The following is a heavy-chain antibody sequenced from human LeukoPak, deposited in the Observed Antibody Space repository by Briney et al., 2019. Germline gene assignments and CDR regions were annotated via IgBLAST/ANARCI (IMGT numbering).Heavy chain of an antibody. V-gene: IGHV4-39*07. J-gene: IGHJ3*02. Sequence: SETLSLTCTVSGGSISSSSYYWGWIRQPPGKGLEWIGSIYYSGSTYYNPSLKSRVTISVDTSKNQFSLKLSSVTAADTAVYYCAREIYSYGQEGDAFDIWSQGTMVTVSS. CDR2: IYYSGST. CDR1: GGSISSSSYY. D-gene: IGHD5-18*01. CDR3: AREIYSYGQEGDAFDI.